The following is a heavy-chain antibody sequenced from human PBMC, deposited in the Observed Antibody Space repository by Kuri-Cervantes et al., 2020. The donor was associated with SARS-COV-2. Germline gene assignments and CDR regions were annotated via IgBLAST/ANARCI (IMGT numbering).Heavy chain of an antibody. CDR3: ARGWDHYYYYYMDV. CDR2: ISSSSSYI. CDR1: GFTFSSYD. Sequence: GGSLRLSCAACGFTFSSYDMHWVRQATGKGLEWVSSISSSSSYIYYADSVKGRFTISRDNAKNSLYLQMNSLRAEDTAVYYCARGWDHYYYYYMDVWGKGTSVTVSS. D-gene: IGHD1-26*01. V-gene: IGHV3-21*01. J-gene: IGHJ6*03.